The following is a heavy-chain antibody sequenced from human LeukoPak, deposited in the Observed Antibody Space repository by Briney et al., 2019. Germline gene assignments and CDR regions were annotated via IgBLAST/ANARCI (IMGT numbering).Heavy chain of an antibody. J-gene: IGHJ4*02. CDR2: ISTSGST. D-gene: IGHD3-10*01. Sequence: PSETLSLTCTVSGGSISNYYWSWIRQPAGKGLDWIGRISTSGSTNYDPSLKSRLIIPIDKSKNQFSLRLSSATAADTSVYYCASHQYGSGSYYHDYWGQGTLVTVSS. CDR1: GGSISNYY. V-gene: IGHV4-4*07. CDR3: ASHQYGSGSYYHDY.